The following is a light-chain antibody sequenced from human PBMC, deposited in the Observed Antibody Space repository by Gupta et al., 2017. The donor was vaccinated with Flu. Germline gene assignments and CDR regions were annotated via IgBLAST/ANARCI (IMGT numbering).Light chain of an antibody. CDR1: QSVSSNS. V-gene: IGKV3-20*01. CDR2: GAS. CDR3: QQYGNSPFT. J-gene: IGKJ3*01. Sequence: PGTLSLSLGERATLSCRASQSVSSNSLAWYQQRPGQAPRLLIFGASSRATGIPDRFSGGGSGTDLILTISRLEPEDFAVYYCQQYGNSPFTFGPGTKVDIK.